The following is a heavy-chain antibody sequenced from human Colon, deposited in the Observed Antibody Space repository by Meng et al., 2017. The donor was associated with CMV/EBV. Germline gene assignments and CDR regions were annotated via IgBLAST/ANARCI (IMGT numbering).Heavy chain of an antibody. CDR3: VRGHYDGA. D-gene: IGHD3-16*01. Sequence: GESLKISCAASGFIFSGSHMHWVRQAPGKGLEWVANIKADGSETYYADSVKGRFIISRDNAKNSLYLQMNSLRVEDTAVYFCVRGHYDGAWGHGTLVTVSS. CDR2: IKADGSET. V-gene: IGHV3-7*04. CDR1: GFIFSGSH. J-gene: IGHJ4*03.